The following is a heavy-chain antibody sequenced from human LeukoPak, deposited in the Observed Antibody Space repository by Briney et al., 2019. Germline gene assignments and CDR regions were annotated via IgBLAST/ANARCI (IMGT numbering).Heavy chain of an antibody. CDR3: AREVSDYYGSGSYRPIDAFDI. CDR1: GGSFSGYY. Sequence: SETLSLTCAVYGGSFSGYYWSWIRQPPGKGLEWIGEINHSGSPNYNPSLKSRVTISIDTSKNQFSLKLSPVTAADTAVYYCAREVSDYYGSGSYRPIDAFDIWGQGTMVTVSS. V-gene: IGHV4-34*01. D-gene: IGHD3-10*01. CDR2: INHSGSP. J-gene: IGHJ3*02.